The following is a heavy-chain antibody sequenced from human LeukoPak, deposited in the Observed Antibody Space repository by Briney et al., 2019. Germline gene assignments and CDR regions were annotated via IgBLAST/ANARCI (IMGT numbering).Heavy chain of an antibody. D-gene: IGHD5-18*01. CDR1: GGSISSYY. Sequence: SETLSLTCTVSGGSISSYYWSWIRQPPGKGLEWIGYIYYSGSTNYNPSLKSRVTISVDTSKNQFSLKLSSVTAADTAVYYCARWYSYGYSLYWGQGTLVTVSS. CDR3: ARWYSYGYSLY. J-gene: IGHJ4*02. V-gene: IGHV4-59*08. CDR2: IYYSGST.